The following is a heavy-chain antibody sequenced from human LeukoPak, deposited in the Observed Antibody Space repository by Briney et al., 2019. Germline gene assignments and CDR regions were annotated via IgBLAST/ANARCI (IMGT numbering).Heavy chain of an antibody. CDR2: ISGSIRGDGIT. J-gene: IGHJ3*02. CDR1: RFSFASYG. CDR3: AKGKINHDGAFDI. Sequence: GGSLRLSCVASRFSFASYGMSWVRQVPGKGLEWVSDISGSIRGDGITNYADSVKGRFTISRDNSKETPYLQMNSLRAEDTAVYYCAKGKINHDGAFDIWGQGTMVTVSS. V-gene: IGHV3-23*01. D-gene: IGHD3-16*01.